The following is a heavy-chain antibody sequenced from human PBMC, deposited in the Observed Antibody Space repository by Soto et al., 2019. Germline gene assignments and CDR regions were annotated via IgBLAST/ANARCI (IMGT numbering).Heavy chain of an antibody. CDR3: ARDLPLYTRVFDM. V-gene: IGHV3-21*01. D-gene: IGHD2-2*02. J-gene: IGHJ3*02. Sequence: PGGSLILSCAASGFSFSTYSINWVRQAPGKGLEWVSSISSSSNHVYYADSVKGRFTISRDNAKNSLYLQMNSLRAEDTAVYYCARDLPLYTRVFDMWGQGTMVTVSS. CDR1: GFSFSTYS. CDR2: ISSSSNHV.